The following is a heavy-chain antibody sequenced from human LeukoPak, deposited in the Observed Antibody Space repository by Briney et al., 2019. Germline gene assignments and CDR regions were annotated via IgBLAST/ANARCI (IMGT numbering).Heavy chain of an antibody. CDR3: ARPADTAMGFDP. CDR2: INPNSGGT. Sequence: ASVKVSCKASGYTFTSYGISWVRQAPGQGLEWMGWINPNSGGTNYAQKFQGRVTMTRDTSISTAYMELSRQRSDDTAVYYCARPADTAMGFDPWGQGTLVTVSS. CDR1: GYTFTSYG. D-gene: IGHD5-18*01. J-gene: IGHJ5*02. V-gene: IGHV1-2*02.